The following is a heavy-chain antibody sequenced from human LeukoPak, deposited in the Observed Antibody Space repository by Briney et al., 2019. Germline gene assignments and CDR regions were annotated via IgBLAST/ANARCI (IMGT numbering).Heavy chain of an antibody. CDR3: ARAEPNWPYDH. CDR1: GFTLSGYA. Sequence: GSVRLSCAASGFTLSGYAMHWVRQAPGKGLEWVSSIDTTSNYIYYADSVTGRFTISRDNARNTLYLQMNSLTADDTAVYYCARAEPNWPYDHWGQGTLVPVPT. V-gene: IGHV3-21*01. D-gene: IGHD7-27*01. J-gene: IGHJ4*02. CDR2: IDTTSNYI.